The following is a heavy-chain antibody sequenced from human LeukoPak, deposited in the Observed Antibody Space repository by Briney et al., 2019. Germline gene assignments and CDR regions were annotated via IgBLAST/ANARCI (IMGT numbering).Heavy chain of an antibody. CDR3: AKEDYDSSGIDY. CDR2: ISYDGSNK. V-gene: IGHV3-30*18. J-gene: IGHJ4*02. Sequence: GGSLRLSCAASGSTFSSYGMHWVRQAPGKGLEWVAVISYDGSNKYYADSVKGRFTISRDNSKNTLYLQMNSLRAEDTAVYYCAKEDYDSSGIDYWGQGTLVTVSS. CDR1: GSTFSSYG. D-gene: IGHD3-22*01.